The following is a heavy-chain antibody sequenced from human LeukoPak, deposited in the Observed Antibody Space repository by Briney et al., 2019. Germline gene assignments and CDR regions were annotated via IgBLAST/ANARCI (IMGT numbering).Heavy chain of an antibody. D-gene: IGHD2/OR15-2a*01. V-gene: IGHV3-53*01. CDR3: ARRNPLSSNAFDI. Sequence: GGSLRLSCAASGFTVGSNYMSWVRQAPGKGLEWVSVIYSGGSTYYADSVKGRFTISRGNSKNTLYLQMNSLRAEDTAVYYCARRNPLSSNAFDIWGQGTMVTVSS. J-gene: IGHJ3*02. CDR2: IYSGGST. CDR1: GFTVGSNY.